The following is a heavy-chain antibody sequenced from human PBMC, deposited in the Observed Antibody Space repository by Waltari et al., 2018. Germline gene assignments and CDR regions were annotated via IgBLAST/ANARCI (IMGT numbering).Heavy chain of an antibody. J-gene: IGHJ4*02. CDR3: AKDPLSLTDVWSGSPDY. CDR1: GFTFSSYA. Sequence: EVQLLESGGGLVQPGGSLRLSCAASGFTFSSYAMTWVRQAPGKGLVWVSVIYSGGSTYYADTGKGRFTISRDNSKNTLYLQMNSLRAEDTAVYYCAKDPLSLTDVWSGSPDYWGQGTLVTVSS. D-gene: IGHD3-3*01. CDR2: IYSGGST. V-gene: IGHV3-23*03.